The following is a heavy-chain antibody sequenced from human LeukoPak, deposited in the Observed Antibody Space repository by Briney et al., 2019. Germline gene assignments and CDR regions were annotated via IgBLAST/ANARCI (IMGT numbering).Heavy chain of an antibody. D-gene: IGHD5-24*01. Sequence: PVGSLRLSCAASGFTVSSNYMSWVRQAPGKGLEWVSVIYSGGSTFYADSVKGRFTISRDNSKNTLYLQMNRLRAEDTAVYYCARGDGYNSYYFDYWGQGTLVTVSS. V-gene: IGHV3-66*01. CDR2: IYSGGST. CDR3: ARGDGYNSYYFDY. J-gene: IGHJ4*02. CDR1: GFTVSSNY.